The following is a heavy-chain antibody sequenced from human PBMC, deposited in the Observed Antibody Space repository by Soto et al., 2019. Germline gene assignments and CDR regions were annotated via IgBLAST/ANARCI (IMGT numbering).Heavy chain of an antibody. V-gene: IGHV4-31*03. CDR2: IYYSGST. CDR1: GGSISSGGYY. CDR3: ARERCSGGSCPFDY. D-gene: IGHD2-15*01. Sequence: QVQLQESGPGLVKPSQTLSLTCTVSGGSISSGGYYWSWIRQHPGKGLEWIGYIYYSGSTYYNPSLTSRVTISVDTSKNQFSLKLSSVTAADTAVYYCARERCSGGSCPFDYWGQGTLVTVSS. J-gene: IGHJ4*02.